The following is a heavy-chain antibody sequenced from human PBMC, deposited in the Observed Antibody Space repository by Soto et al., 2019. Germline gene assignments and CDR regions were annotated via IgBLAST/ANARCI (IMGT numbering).Heavy chain of an antibody. J-gene: IGHJ3*01. CDR1: AFTSW. D-gene: IGHD6-13*01. V-gene: IGHV3-74*01. CDR3: PRALAYGSSYLKSFDD. Sequence: QPGGSLRLSCEASAFTSWMHWVRQDPGKELVWISLINRDRSTADYSDVVKGRFTISRNRAKNTVYLQMNRLRDENTAIYYSPRALAYGSSYLKSFDDLDQETMVTVS. CDR2: INRDRSTA.